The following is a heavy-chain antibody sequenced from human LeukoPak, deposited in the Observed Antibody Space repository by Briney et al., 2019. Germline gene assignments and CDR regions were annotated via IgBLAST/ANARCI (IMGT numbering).Heavy chain of an antibody. V-gene: IGHV3-30*18. CDR1: GFTFSSYG. CDR3: VKDREGYPLDP. J-gene: IGHJ5*02. CDR2: ISYDGSNK. D-gene: IGHD3-16*02. Sequence: GRSLRLSCAASGFTFSSYGMHWVRQAPGKGLEWVAVISYDGSNKYYADSVKGRFTISRDNSKNTLYLQMNSLRAEDTAVYYCVKDREGYPLDPWGQGTLVTVSS.